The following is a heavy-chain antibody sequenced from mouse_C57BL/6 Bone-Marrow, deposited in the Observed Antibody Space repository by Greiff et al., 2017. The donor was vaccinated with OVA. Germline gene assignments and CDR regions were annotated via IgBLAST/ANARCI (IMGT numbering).Heavy chain of an antibody. CDR2: IYPGDGDT. Sequence: LVESGAELVKPGASVKISCKASGYAFSSYWMNWVKQRPGKGLEGIGQIYPGDGDTNYNGKFKGKATLTADKSSSTAYMQLSSLTSEDSAVYFCARPRQSGRGYFDYWGQGTTLTVSS. CDR1: GYAFSSYW. V-gene: IGHV1-80*01. CDR3: ARPRQSGRGYFDY. J-gene: IGHJ2*01. D-gene: IGHD3-1*01.